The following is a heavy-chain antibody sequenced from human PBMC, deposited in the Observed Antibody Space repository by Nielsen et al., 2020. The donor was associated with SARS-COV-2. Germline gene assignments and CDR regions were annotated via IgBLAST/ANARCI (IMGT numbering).Heavy chain of an antibody. CDR1: GNAFTSHP. V-gene: IGHV1-3*01. D-gene: IGHD3-22*01. CDR3: ARLLDSRVYPTLDY. CDR2: INAGNGNT. J-gene: IGHJ4*02. Sequence: ASVKVSCKASGNAFTSHPIHWVRQAPEQRPEWMGWINAGNGNTKYSEKFQGRVTITRDTSASTIYMDLSSLRSDDTAVYYRARLLDSRVYPTLDYWGQGTLVTVSS.